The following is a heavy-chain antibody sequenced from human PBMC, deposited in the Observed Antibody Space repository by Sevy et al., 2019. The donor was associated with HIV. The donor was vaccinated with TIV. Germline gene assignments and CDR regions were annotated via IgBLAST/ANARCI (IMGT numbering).Heavy chain of an antibody. Sequence: ASVKVSCKASGNTFTVYYMYWVRQAPGQGLEWMGWINPNSGDTNCAQTFQGRVTMTSDTSISTAYMELSSLRSDDTAVYYCARGVTIFGVDYYFQHWGQGTLVTVSS. CDR3: ARGVTIFGVDYYFQH. J-gene: IGHJ1*01. D-gene: IGHD3-3*01. CDR1: GNTFTVYY. CDR2: INPNSGDT. V-gene: IGHV1-2*02.